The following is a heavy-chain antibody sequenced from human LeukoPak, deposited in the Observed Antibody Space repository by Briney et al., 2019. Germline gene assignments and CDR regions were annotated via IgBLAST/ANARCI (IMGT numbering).Heavy chain of an antibody. CDR3: ARLGGYYDSTPGDY. D-gene: IGHD3-22*01. J-gene: IGHJ4*02. Sequence: SETLSLTCAVYGGSFSGYYWSWIRQPPGKGLEWIGEINHSGSTNYNPSLKSRVTISVDTSENQFSLKLSSVTAADTAVYYCARLGGYYDSTPGDYWGQGTLVTVSS. CDR2: INHSGST. CDR1: GGSFSGYY. V-gene: IGHV4-34*01.